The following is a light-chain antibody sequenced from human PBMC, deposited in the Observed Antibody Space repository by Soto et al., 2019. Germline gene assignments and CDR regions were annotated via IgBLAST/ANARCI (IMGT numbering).Light chain of an antibody. Sequence: IQLTQSPSSLSASVGDRVTITCRASQAISSFLAWYQQKPGKAPKLLIYGASTLQSGVPSRFSGSGSGTDVTLTIGSLQPEDFATYYCQQLNSFPIPFGPGTKVDIK. CDR2: GAS. J-gene: IGKJ3*01. CDR1: QAISSF. V-gene: IGKV1-9*01. CDR3: QQLNSFPIP.